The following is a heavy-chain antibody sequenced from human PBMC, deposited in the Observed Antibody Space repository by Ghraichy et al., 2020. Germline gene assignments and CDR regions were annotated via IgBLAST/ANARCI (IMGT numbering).Heavy chain of an antibody. J-gene: IGHJ4*02. CDR2: IWYDGSNK. V-gene: IGHV3-33*08. CDR1: GFTFSSYA. CDR3: ARDGYYYDSSGYRNYFDS. Sequence: LSLTCAASGFTFSSYAMHWVRQAPGKGLEWVALIWYDGSNKYYADSVKVRFTISRDNSKNTLYLQMNSLRVEDTAVYYCARDGYYYDSSGYRNYFDSWGQGTLVTVSS. D-gene: IGHD3-22*01.